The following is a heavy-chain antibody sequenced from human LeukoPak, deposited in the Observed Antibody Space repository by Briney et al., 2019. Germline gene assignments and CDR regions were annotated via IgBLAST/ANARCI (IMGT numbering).Heavy chain of an antibody. CDR3: ASSPDYYGSGSYYSS. D-gene: IGHD3-10*01. Sequence: SVKVSXKASGGTFSSYAISWVRQAPGQGLEWMGRIIPIFGTANYAQKFQGRVTITTDESTSTAYMELSSLRSEDTAVYYCASSPDYYGSGSYYSSWGQGTLVTVSS. CDR1: GGTFSSYA. J-gene: IGHJ4*02. V-gene: IGHV1-69*05. CDR2: IIPIFGTA.